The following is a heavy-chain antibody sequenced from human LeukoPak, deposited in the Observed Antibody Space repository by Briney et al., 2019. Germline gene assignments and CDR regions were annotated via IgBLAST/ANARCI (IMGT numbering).Heavy chain of an antibody. J-gene: IGHJ4*02. CDR2: MFYSERS. V-gene: IGHV4-59*07. CDR1: IGLLRSYY. Sequence: SVTLSLLCSVTIGLLRSYYSRCTPRSRQKGREGSGYMFYSERSNYNPSIKSRVTISVDTSKNQFSLKLSSVTAADTAVYYCARVKQGVVAYDYWGQGTLVTVSS. CDR3: ARVKQGVVAYDY. D-gene: IGHD3-22*01.